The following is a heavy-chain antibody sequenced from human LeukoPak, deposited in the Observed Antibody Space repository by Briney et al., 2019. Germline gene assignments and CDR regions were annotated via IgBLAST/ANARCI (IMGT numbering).Heavy chain of an antibody. D-gene: IGHD3-16*02. V-gene: IGHV3-30*18. CDR3: AKLRAPHYDYVWGSYHPQNWFDP. CDR1: GLTFSSYG. CDR2: ISYDGSNK. J-gene: IGHJ5*02. Sequence: PGRSLRLSCAASGLTFSSYGMHWVRQAPGKGLEWVAVISYDGSNKYYADSVKGRFTISRDNSKNTLYLQMNSLRAEDTAVYYCAKLRAPHYDYVWGSYHPQNWFDPWGQGTLVTVSS.